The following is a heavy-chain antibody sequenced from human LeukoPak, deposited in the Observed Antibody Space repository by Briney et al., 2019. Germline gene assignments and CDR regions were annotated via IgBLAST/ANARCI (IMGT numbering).Heavy chain of an antibody. CDR1: VFTFSSYW. CDR3: ARKSWIQLRRGVPAAVDY. Sequence: GGSLRLSCAACVFTFSSYWMIWVPQAPGKGQEWVANINQHGSEKYYVDSVKGRFTISRDNAKNSLHLQTKSLSAEDTAVYYCARKSWIQLRRGVPAAVDYWGQGNLVTVSS. V-gene: IGHV3-7*01. D-gene: IGHD5-18*01. CDR2: INQHGSEK. J-gene: IGHJ4*02.